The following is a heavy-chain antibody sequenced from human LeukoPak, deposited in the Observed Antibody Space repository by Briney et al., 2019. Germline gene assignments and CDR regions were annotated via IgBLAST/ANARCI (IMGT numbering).Heavy chain of an antibody. Sequence: PSETLSLTCTVSGGSIIGHYWIWIRQSPGKGLEWIGDISSSGSTGYNPSLRSRVTISLDTSRNQFSLSLISVTAADTAVYYCARDEIDYSSSWAIEYFQHWGQGTLVTVSS. CDR3: ARDEIDYSSSWAIEYFQH. CDR2: ISSSGST. D-gene: IGHD6-13*01. V-gene: IGHV4-59*11. CDR1: GGSIIGHY. J-gene: IGHJ1*01.